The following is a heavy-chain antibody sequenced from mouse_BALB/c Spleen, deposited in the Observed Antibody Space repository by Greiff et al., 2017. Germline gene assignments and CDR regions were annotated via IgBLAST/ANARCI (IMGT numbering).Heavy chain of an antibody. CDR3: ARGDYGNYYAMDY. Sequence: EVMLVESGGGLVKPGGSLKLSCAASGFTFSSYAMSWVRQTPEKRLEWVASISSGGSTYYPDSVKGRFTISRDNARNILYLQMSSLRSEDTAMYYCARGDYGNYYAMDYWGQGTSVTVSS. CDR1: GFTFSSYA. V-gene: IGHV5-6-5*01. CDR2: ISSGGST. J-gene: IGHJ4*01. D-gene: IGHD2-1*01.